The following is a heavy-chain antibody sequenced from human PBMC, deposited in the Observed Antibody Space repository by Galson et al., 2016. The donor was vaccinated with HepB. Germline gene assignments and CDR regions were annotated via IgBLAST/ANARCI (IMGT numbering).Heavy chain of an antibody. CDR1: GFAFSDYP. J-gene: IGHJ4*02. Sequence: SLRLSCAASGFAFSDYPMHWVRQAPGKGLEWMTVISSDANNKYYADSVKGRFTVSRDNAKNILSLQMNSLRPEDTATYYCAGVKGGPLRGYFDLWGQGALVIVSS. CDR3: AGVKGGPLRGYFDL. D-gene: IGHD4-17*01. CDR2: ISSDANNK. V-gene: IGHV3-30*14.